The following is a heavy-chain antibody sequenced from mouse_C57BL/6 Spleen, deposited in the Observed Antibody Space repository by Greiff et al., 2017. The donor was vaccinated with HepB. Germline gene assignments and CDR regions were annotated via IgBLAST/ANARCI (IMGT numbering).Heavy chain of an antibody. Sequence: VQLKQPGAELVKPGASVKLSCKASGYTFTSYWMQWVKQRPGQGLEWIGEIDPSDSYTNYNQKFKGKATLTVDTSSSTAYMQLSSLTSEDSAVYYCARWAYYGSSSSYFDYWGQGTTLTVSS. J-gene: IGHJ2*01. V-gene: IGHV1-50*01. CDR2: IDPSDSYT. CDR1: GYTFTSYW. D-gene: IGHD1-1*01. CDR3: ARWAYYGSSSSYFDY.